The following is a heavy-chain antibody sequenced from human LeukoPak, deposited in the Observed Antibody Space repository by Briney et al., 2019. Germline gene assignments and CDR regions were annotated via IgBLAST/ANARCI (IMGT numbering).Heavy chain of an antibody. CDR2: INPSGGST. J-gene: IGHJ1*01. CDR3: ASDYGGNLRSAEYFQH. Sequence: ASVKVSCKGSRYTFTSYYMHWVRQAPGQGLEWMGIINPSGGSTIYAQKFQARVTMTMDTSTRTVYMALSSLRSEDTAVYYCASDYGGNLRSAEYFQHWGQGTLVTVSS. CDR1: RYTFTSYY. D-gene: IGHD2-15*01. V-gene: IGHV1-46*01.